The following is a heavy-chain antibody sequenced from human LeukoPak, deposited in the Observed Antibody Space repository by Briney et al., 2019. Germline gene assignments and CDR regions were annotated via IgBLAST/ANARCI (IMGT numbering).Heavy chain of an antibody. CDR1: GYSFTTYW. V-gene: IGHV5-51*01. CDR3: ARQGWNYYGSGTYYNRFDY. Sequence: GESLKISCKGSGYSFTTYWIGWVRQMPGKGLEWMGIIYPGDSDTRYSPSFQGQVTISADKSISTAYLQWSSLKASDTAMYYCARQGWNYYGSGTYYNRFDYWGQGTLVTVSS. CDR2: IYPGDSDT. J-gene: IGHJ4*02. D-gene: IGHD3-10*01.